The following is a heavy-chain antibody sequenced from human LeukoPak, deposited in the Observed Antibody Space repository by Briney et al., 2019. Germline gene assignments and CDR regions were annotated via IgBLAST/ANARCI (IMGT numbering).Heavy chain of an antibody. CDR2: ISSSGTS. Sequence: PSETLSLTCTVSGDSISDFSWTWIRQTPGKGLEWIGFISSSGTSHYSPSPESRVTFSLDTSKSQFSLSLKSVTAADTAVYYCARVFRGAVTSNWFDPWGQGILVTVSS. V-gene: IGHV4-59*01. CDR1: GDSISDFS. CDR3: ARVFRGAVTSNWFDP. D-gene: IGHD3-3*01. J-gene: IGHJ5*02.